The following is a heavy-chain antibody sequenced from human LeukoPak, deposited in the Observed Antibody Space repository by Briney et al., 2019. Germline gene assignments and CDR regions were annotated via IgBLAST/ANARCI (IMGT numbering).Heavy chain of an antibody. V-gene: IGHV1-46*01. CDR1: GYTFTNYY. Sequence: ASVKVSCKASGYTFTNYYMLWVRQAPGQGLEWMGIINPNGGNTSYAQKFQGRVTMTRDTSTSTVYMELSSLRPEDTAVYYCARDYCSSTSCYSMDVWGKGTTVTVSS. J-gene: IGHJ6*04. CDR2: INPNGGNT. CDR3: ARDYCSSTSCYSMDV. D-gene: IGHD2-2*01.